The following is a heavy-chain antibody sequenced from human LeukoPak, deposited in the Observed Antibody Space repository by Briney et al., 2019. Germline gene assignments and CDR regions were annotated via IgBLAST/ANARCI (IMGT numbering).Heavy chain of an antibody. CDR1: GGSISSSSYY. CDR3: ARVGRRSVLDY. CDR2: IYYSGST. V-gene: IGHV4-39*07. Sequence: SETLSLTCTVSGGSISSSSYYWGWIRQPPGKGLEWIGSIYYSGSTYYNPSLKSRVTISVDTSKNQFSLKLSSVTAADTAVYYCARVGRRSVLDYWGQGTLVTVSS. J-gene: IGHJ4*02.